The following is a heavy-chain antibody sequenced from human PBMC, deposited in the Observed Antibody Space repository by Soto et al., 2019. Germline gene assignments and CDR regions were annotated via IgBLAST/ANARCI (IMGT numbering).Heavy chain of an antibody. CDR2: ISAYNGNT. Sequence: ASVKVSCKASGYTFTNYGITWVRQAAGQWLEWMGWISAYNGNTHYTQRLQGRVTMTTDTSTSTAYMELRGLRSDDTAVYYCARIPNYDLWSDLIDYYMDVWGKGTTVTVSS. D-gene: IGHD3-3*01. CDR3: ARIPNYDLWSDLIDYYMDV. V-gene: IGHV1-18*01. CDR1: GYTFTNYG. J-gene: IGHJ6*03.